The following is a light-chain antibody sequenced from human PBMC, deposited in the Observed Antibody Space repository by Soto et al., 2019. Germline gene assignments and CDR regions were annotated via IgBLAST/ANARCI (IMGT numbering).Light chain of an antibody. CDR3: QQRSKWPPTWT. V-gene: IGKV3-11*01. Sequence: EIVLTQSPATLSLSPGERATLSCRASQSVSSYLAWYQQKPGQAPRLLIYDASKRATGIPARFSGSGSGTDFTLTISSLEPDDFAVYYCQQRSKWPPTWTFGQGTKVDI. CDR2: DAS. J-gene: IGKJ1*01. CDR1: QSVSSY.